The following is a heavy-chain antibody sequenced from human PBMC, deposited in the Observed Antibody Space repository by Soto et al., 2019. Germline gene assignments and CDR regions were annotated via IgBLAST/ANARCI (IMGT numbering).Heavy chain of an antibody. D-gene: IGHD3-3*01. CDR2: IRSYSDNA. V-gene: IGHV1-18*01. CDR3: ARLGFDFDFLSGYYNVHHYYGIDV. Sequence: AASVKVSCKASGYTFTDYHITWVRQAPGQGLEWLGGIRSYSDNADYAQNLQGRVTVTRDTSTSTAYLQWSSLKASDTAMYYCARLGFDFDFLSGYYNVHHYYGIDVWGQGTTVTVSS. J-gene: IGHJ6*02. CDR1: GYTFTDYH.